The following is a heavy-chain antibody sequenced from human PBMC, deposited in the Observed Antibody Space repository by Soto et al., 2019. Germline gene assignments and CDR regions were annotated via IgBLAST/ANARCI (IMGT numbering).Heavy chain of an antibody. D-gene: IGHD6-13*01. V-gene: IGHV3-74*01. J-gene: IGHJ6*02. Sequence: EVQMVESGGGLVQRGGSLRLSCAASGFAFGSFWMHWVRQAPGKGLVWVSRIYSDGSYTNYADSVKGRFTISRDNAKNTLYLQMNSLRAEDTAVYYCARDPGPTNSWARYYYYGVDVWGQGTTVTVSS. CDR2: IYSDGSYT. CDR3: ARDPGPTNSWARYYYYGVDV. CDR1: GFAFGSFW.